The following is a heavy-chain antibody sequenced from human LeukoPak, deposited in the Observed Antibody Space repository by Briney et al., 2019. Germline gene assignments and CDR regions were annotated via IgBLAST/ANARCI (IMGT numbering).Heavy chain of an antibody. CDR2: IKSKTDGGTT. CDR3: TTLGVGWSGYYLFYYYYYMDV. Sequence: GGSLRLSCAASGFTFSNAWMSWVCQAPGKGLEWVGRIKSKTDGGTTDYAAPVKGRFTISRDDSKNTLYLQMNSLKTEDTAVYYCTTLGVGWSGYYLFYYYYYMDVWGKGTTVTVSS. D-gene: IGHD3-3*01. J-gene: IGHJ6*03. CDR1: GFTFSNAW. V-gene: IGHV3-15*01.